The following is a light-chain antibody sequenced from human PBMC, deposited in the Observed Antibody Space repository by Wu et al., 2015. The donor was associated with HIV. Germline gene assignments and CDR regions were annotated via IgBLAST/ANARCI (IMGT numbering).Light chain of an antibody. J-gene: IGKJ1*01. CDR3: QQYNNWPPWT. V-gene: IGKV3-15*01. CDR1: RSVSSS. CDR2: GAS. Sequence: EIVMTQSPATLSVSPGERATLSCRASRSVSSSLAWYQQKPGQAPRLLIYGASTRATDIPARFSGSGSGTEFTLTISSMQSEDFAVYYCQQYNNWPPWTFGQGTKVEIK.